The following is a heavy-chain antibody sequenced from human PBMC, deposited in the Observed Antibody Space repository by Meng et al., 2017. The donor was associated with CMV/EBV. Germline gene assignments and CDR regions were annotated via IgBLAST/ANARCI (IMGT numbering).Heavy chain of an antibody. J-gene: IGHJ4*02. CDR1: GLIFSNYW. CDR2: INGDGSRQ. CDR3: ASGPRSGSY. D-gene: IGHD2-15*01. Sequence: GGSLRLSCAASGLIFSNYWMNWVRLAPGKELEWVGNINGDGSRQDYVDSVEGRFTMSRDNAKNSLYLQMNSLRAEDTGVYYCASGPRSGSYWGQGTLVTVSS. V-gene: IGHV3-7*01.